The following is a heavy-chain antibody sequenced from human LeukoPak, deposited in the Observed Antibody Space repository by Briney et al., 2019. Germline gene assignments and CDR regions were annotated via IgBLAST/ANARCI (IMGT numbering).Heavy chain of an antibody. V-gene: IGHV3-23*01. CDR1: GFIFRHYA. D-gene: IGHD3-16*01. CDR2: ISGSGDST. J-gene: IGHJ4*02. Sequence: GGSLRLSCSASGFIFRHYAVNWVRQSPGKGLEWVSGISGSGDSTYYADSVKGRFTVSRDNSKNTLYLQMNSLTAADTAVYFCAKALGDWPTTLDYWGRGTLVTVSS. CDR3: AKALGDWPTTLDY.